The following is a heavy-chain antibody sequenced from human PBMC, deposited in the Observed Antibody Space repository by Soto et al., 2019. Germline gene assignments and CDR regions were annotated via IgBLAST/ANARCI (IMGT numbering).Heavy chain of an antibody. CDR2: IYWDDDK. CDR1: GFSLSSTKMA. J-gene: IGHJ4*02. D-gene: IGHD6-19*01. CDR3: AHIVVAGLGYYFDY. Sequence: QITLKESGPPLVKPTQTLTLTCTFSGFSLSSTKMAVGWIRQPPGKALEWLALIYWDDDKRYSPFLKSRLTITKDTSINQVVLTMSNMDPVDTVRYYCAHIVVAGLGYYFDYWGQGTLVTVSS. V-gene: IGHV2-5*02.